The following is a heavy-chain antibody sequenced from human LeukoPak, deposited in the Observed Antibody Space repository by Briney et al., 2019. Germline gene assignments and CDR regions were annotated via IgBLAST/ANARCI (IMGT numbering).Heavy chain of an antibody. J-gene: IGHJ4*02. CDR3: ASQCLEDFWRDFDY. Sequence: SQTLSLTCTVSGGSINSGSYYWTWIRQPAGKGLEWIGRIYASGNTNYNPSLKSRVTISIDTSKSQFSLKLSSVTAADTAVYYCASQCLEDFWRDFDYWGQGTLVTVSS. CDR1: GGSINSGSYY. CDR2: IYASGNT. V-gene: IGHV4-61*02. D-gene: IGHD3-3*01.